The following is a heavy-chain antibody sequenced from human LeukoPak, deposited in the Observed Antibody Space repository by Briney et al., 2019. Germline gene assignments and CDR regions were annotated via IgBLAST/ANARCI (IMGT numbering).Heavy chain of an antibody. CDR1: GGSFSGYY. CDR2: INHSGST. J-gene: IGHJ5*02. V-gene: IGHV4-34*01. Sequence: SETLSLTCAVYGGSFSGYYRSWIRQPPGKGLEWIGEINHSGSTNYNPSLKSRVTISVDTSKNQFSLKLSSVTAADTAVYYCARGQVVVTIFGVVIRSWFDPWGQGTLVTVSS. D-gene: IGHD3-3*01. CDR3: ARGQVVVTIFGVVIRSWFDP.